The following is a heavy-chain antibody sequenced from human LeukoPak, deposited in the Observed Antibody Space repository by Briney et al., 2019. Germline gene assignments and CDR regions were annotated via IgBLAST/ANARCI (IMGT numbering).Heavy chain of an antibody. J-gene: IGHJ4*02. Sequence: SETLSLTCAVYGGSFSGYYWSWIRQPPGKGLEWIGEINHSGSTNYNPSLKSRVTISVDTSKNQYSLKLSSVTAADTAVYYCARRGYYYGSGSYHPFDYWGQGTLVTVSS. CDR2: INHSGST. CDR3: ARRGYYYGSGSYHPFDY. V-gene: IGHV4-34*01. D-gene: IGHD3-10*01. CDR1: GGSFSGYY.